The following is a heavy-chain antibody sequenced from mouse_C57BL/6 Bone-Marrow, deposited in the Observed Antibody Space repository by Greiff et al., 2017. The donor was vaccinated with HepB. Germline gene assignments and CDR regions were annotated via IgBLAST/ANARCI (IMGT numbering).Heavy chain of an antibody. V-gene: IGHV1-26*01. Sequence: VQLQQSGPELVKPGASVKISCKASGYTFTDYSMNWVKQSHGKSLEWIGDINPNNGGTSYNQKFKGTATLTVDKSSSTAYMELRSLTSEDSAVYYCARSSSYYYGHYFDYWGQGTTLTVAS. CDR3: ARSSSYYYGHYFDY. CDR2: INPNNGGT. CDR1: GYTFTDYS. D-gene: IGHD1-1*01. J-gene: IGHJ2*01.